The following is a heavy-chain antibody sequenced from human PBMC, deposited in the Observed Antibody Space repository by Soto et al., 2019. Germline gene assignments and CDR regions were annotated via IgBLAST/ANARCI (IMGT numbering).Heavy chain of an antibody. J-gene: IGHJ4*02. CDR1: GTRLSRLP. CDR3: AAGVNSFGY. CDR2: LDYEEGER. Sequence: ASVKVSCKVSGTRLSRLPMPWVRQAPGKGLEWMGSLDYEEGERSFAHRFQGRLTVTEDTSTDTAYMELSSLMSEDTAVYYCAAGVNSFGYWGQGTLVTVSS. V-gene: IGHV1-24*01.